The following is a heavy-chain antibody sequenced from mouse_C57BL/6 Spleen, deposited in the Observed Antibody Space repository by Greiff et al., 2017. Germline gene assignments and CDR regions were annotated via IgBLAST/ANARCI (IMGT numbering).Heavy chain of an antibody. J-gene: IGHJ4*01. V-gene: IGHV1-43*01. CDR1: GYSFTGYY. D-gene: IGHD2-3*01. CDR3: ARWDGYYYAMGY. CDR2: INPSTGGT. Sequence: VQLQQSGPELVKPGASVKISCKASGYSFTGYYMHWVKQSPEKSLEWIGEINPSTGGTSYNQKFKGKATLTVDKSSSTAYMQLKSLTSEDSAVYYCARWDGYYYAMGYWGQGTSVTVSS.